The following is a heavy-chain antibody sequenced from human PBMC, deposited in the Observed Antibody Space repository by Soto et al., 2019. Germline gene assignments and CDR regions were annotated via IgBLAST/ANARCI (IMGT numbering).Heavy chain of an antibody. CDR1: GFSFNTYG. D-gene: IGHD7-27*01. J-gene: IGHJ5*02. V-gene: IGHV3-33*06. CDR3: VKDGPNWGRDLFS. Sequence: QVQLVESGGGVVQPGTSLRLSCAASGFSFNTYGMQWARQAPGQGLEWVAVIWHDGSIKHYAESVKGRFTIYRENSENALSLQINSLRAEDTAVYYCVKDGPNWGRDLFSWGQGTLVTVYS. CDR2: IWHDGSIK.